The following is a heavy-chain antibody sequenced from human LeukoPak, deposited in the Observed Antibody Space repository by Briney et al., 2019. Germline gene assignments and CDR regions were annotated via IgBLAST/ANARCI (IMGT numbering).Heavy chain of an antibody. CDR3: AKGDSSGYYTYFQH. D-gene: IGHD3-22*01. J-gene: IGHJ1*01. Sequence: GGSLRLSCAASGFTSSSYGMHWVRQAPGKRLEWVAVIWYDGSNKYYADSVKGRFTISRDNSKNTLYLQMNSLRAEDTAVYYCAKGDSSGYYTYFQHWGQGTLVTVSS. CDR1: GFTSSSYG. CDR2: IWYDGSNK. V-gene: IGHV3-33*06.